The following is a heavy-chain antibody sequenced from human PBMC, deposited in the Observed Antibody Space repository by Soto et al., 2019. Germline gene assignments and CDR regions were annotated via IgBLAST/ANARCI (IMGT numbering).Heavy chain of an antibody. D-gene: IGHD3-10*01. V-gene: IGHV1-69*01. CDR3: ARERVGRTREDFDC. J-gene: IGHJ4*02. CDR2: IIPSFGKG. Sequence: QVQLVQSGAEAKRPGSSVKVSCKASGGTFSSYAISWVRQAPGQGLEWLGGIIPSFGKGNYQQTIQGRLTLTADESTTTAYRGLRGVTSGDPALYYRARERVGRTREDFDCWGRGALGTVSS. CDR1: GGTFSSYA.